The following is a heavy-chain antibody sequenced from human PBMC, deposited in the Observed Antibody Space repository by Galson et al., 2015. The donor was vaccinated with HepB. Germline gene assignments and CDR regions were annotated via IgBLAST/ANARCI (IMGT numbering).Heavy chain of an antibody. CDR1: GGSTSSTSHY. CDR3: ARQGNQFYGSGSYHRPYDY. CDR2: IYYSGST. D-gene: IGHD3-10*01. J-gene: IGHJ4*02. V-gene: IGHV4-39*01. Sequence: SETLSLTCTVSGGSTSSTSHYWGWIRQPPGKGLEWIGSIYYSGSTFYNPSLKSRVTIFVDTSKNRFSLRLSSVTAADTAVYYCARQGNQFYGSGSYHRPYDYWGQGTLVTVSS.